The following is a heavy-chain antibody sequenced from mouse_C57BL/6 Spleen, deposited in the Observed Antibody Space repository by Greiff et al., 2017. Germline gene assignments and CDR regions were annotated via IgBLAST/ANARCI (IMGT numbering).Heavy chain of an antibody. V-gene: IGHV1-26*01. D-gene: IGHD1-1*01. CDR2: INPNNGGT. CDR1: GYTFTDYY. Sequence: VQLQQSGPELVKPGASVKISCKASGYTFTDYYMNWVKQSHGKSLEWIGDINPNNGGTSYNQKFKGKATLTVDKSSSTAYMELRSLTSEDSAVYYCARGALTTVVEYYFDYWGQGTTLTVSS. J-gene: IGHJ2*01. CDR3: ARGALTTVVEYYFDY.